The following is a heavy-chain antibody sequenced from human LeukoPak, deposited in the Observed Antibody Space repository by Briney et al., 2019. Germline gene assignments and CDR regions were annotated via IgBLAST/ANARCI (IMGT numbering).Heavy chain of an antibody. J-gene: IGHJ3*02. V-gene: IGHV3-48*04. CDR3: AREDSLVARDPNAFDI. D-gene: IGHD5-12*01. Sequence: GGSLRLSCAASGFTFSSYSMNWVRQAPGKGLEWVSYISSSSSSIYYADSVEGRFTISRDNAKNSLYLQMNSLRAEDTAVYYCAREDSLVARDPNAFDIWGQGTMVTVSS. CDR1: GFTFSSYS. CDR2: ISSSSSSI.